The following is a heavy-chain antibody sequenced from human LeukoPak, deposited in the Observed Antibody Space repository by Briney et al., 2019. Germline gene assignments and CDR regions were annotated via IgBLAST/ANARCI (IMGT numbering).Heavy chain of an antibody. Sequence: ASVKVSRKVSGYTLTELSMHWVRQAPGKGLEWMGGFDPEDGETIYAQKFQGRVTMTEDTSTDTAYMELSSLRSEDTAVYYCATVRGMITFGGVIPYYLDYWGQGTLVTVSS. CDR2: FDPEDGET. J-gene: IGHJ4*02. CDR3: ATVRGMITFGGVIPYYLDY. D-gene: IGHD3-16*02. CDR1: GYTLTELS. V-gene: IGHV1-24*01.